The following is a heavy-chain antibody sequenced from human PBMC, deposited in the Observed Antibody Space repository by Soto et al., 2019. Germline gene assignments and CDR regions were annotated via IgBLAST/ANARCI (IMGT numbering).Heavy chain of an antibody. V-gene: IGHV3-72*01. D-gene: IGHD5-18*01. J-gene: IGHJ4*02. CDR2: TRNKANSYTT. Sequence: EVQLVESGGGLVQPGGSLRLSCAVSGFTFSDHYMDCVRQAPGKGLEWVGRTRNKANSYTTEYAASVKGRFTISRDDSKNSPYLQMNSLKTEDTAAYYCARDHGYSYGYYFDYWGQGTLVTVSS. CDR1: GFTFSDHY. CDR3: ARDHGYSYGYYFDY.